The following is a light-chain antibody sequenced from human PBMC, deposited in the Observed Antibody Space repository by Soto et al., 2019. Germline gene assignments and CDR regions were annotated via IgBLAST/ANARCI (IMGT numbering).Light chain of an antibody. V-gene: IGKV1-27*01. CDR1: QGISNY. J-gene: IGKJ1*01. CDR2: AAS. Sequence: DIQMTESPSALSTSVGDRVTITCRASQGISNYLAWYQQKPGKVPKLLIYAASTLQSGVPSRFSGSGSGTDFTLTISSLQPEDVATYYCQKYNSAPWTFGQGTKVDIK. CDR3: QKYNSAPWT.